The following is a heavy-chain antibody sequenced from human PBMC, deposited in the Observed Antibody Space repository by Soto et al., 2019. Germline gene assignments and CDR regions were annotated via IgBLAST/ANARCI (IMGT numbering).Heavy chain of an antibody. CDR2: ISGSGGST. Sequence: GGSLRLSCAASGFTFSSYAMSWVRQAPGKGLEWVSAISGSGGSTYYADSVKGRFTISRDNSKNTLYLQMNSLRAEDTAVYYCAKERRYYGSRSYSRWWTGGAMDLSGPATTVTVSS. V-gene: IGHV3-23*01. D-gene: IGHD3-10*01. J-gene: IGHJ6*02. CDR1: GFTFSSYA. CDR3: AKERRYYGSRSYSRWWTGGAMDL.